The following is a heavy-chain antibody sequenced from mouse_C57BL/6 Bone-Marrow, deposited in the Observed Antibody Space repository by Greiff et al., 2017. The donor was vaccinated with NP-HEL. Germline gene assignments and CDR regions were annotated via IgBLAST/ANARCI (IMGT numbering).Heavy chain of an antibody. CDR1: GYTFTSYW. CDR3: TRPRLYYGSPHWYFDV. V-gene: IGHV1-5*01. D-gene: IGHD1-1*01. Sequence: EVQLQESGTVLARPGASVKMSCKTSGYTFTSYWMHWVKQRPGQGLEWIGAIYPGNSDTSYNQKFKGKAKLTAVTSASTAYMELSSLTNEDSAVYYGTRPRLYYGSPHWYFDVWGTGTTVTVSS. J-gene: IGHJ1*03. CDR2: IYPGNSDT.